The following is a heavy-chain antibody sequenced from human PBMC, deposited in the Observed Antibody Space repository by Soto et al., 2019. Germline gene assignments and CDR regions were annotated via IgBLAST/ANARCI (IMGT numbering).Heavy chain of an antibody. CDR2: IDPSGGVT. CDR3: AADLRHIVVVTANPGAFDI. V-gene: IGHV1-46*01. J-gene: IGHJ3*02. Sequence: ASVKVSCKASGYTFTKFHIHWVRQAPGQGLEWMGMIDPSGGVTRCAQRFQERITITSDTSTSRAYMELRSLRSEDTAVYYCAADLRHIVVVTANPGAFDIWGQGTMVTVSS. D-gene: IGHD2-21*02. CDR1: GYTFTKFH.